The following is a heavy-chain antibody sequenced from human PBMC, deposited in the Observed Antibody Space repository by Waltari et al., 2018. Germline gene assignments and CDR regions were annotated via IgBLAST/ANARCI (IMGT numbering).Heavy chain of an antibody. J-gene: IGHJ6*02. CDR1: GYTFTSYD. CDR2: MNPNSGNT. CDR3: ARSGVAVAGTKDYYYYGMDV. Sequence: QVQLVQSGAEVKKPGASVKVSCKASGYTFTSYDINWVRQATGQGLEWMGWMNPNSGNTGYAQKFQGRVTMTRNTSISTAYMELSSLRSEDTAVYYCARSGVAVAGTKDYYYYGMDVWGQGTTVTVSS. D-gene: IGHD6-19*01. V-gene: IGHV1-8*01.